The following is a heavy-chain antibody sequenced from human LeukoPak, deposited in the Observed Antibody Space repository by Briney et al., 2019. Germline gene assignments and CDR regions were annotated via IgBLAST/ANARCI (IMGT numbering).Heavy chain of an antibody. CDR1: GYSFTTYW. J-gene: IGHJ3*02. Sequence: GESLKISCKVSGYSFTTYWIGLVRQMPGKGLELMGVICPRDSNVRYSPSFQGQVTISADKSISTAYLQWSSLKASDTGMYYCARHLVPGLSSAFDIWGQGTMVTVSS. D-gene: IGHD3-10*01. CDR3: ARHLVPGLSSAFDI. V-gene: IGHV5-51*01. CDR2: ICPRDSNV.